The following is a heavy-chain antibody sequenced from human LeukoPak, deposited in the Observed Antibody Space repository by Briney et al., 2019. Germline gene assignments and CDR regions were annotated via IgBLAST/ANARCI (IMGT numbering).Heavy chain of an antibody. CDR2: MNPNSGGT. Sequence: ASVKVSCKASGYTFTSYDINWVRQATGQGLEWMGWMNPNSGGTNYAQKFQGRVTMTRDTSISTAYMELSRLRSDDTAVYYCARPRITMVRGAPNNWFDPWGQGTLVTVSS. V-gene: IGHV1-2*02. CDR1: GYTFTSYD. D-gene: IGHD3-10*01. J-gene: IGHJ5*02. CDR3: ARPRITMVRGAPNNWFDP.